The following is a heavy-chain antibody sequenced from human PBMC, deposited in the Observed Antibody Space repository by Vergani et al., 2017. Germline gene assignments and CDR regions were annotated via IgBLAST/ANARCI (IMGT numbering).Heavy chain of an antibody. D-gene: IGHD3-16*01. CDR2: IYYSGST. CDR3: AREWAYDFVWGSSYGDAFDI. V-gene: IGHV4-61*01. J-gene: IGHJ3*02. Sequence: QVQLQESGPGLVKPSETLSLTCTVSGGSVSSGSYYWSWIRQPPGKGLEWIGYIYYSGSTNYNPSLKSRVTISVDTSKNQFSLKLSSVTAAYTAVYYCAREWAYDFVWGSSYGDAFDIWGQGTRVTVSA. CDR1: GGSVSSGSYY.